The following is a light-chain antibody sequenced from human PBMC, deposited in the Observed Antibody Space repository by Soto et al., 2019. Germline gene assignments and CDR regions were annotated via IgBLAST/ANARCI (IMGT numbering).Light chain of an antibody. CDR2: AAS. J-gene: IGKJ1*01. V-gene: IGKV1-27*01. Sequence: DIQMTQSPSSLSASLGDRVPITSRASQGIRNYLAWYQQKPGKVPRLLIYAASTLQSGVPSRFSGSGSGTDFTLTISSLQPEDVGTYYCQKYTSAPWTFGQGTKVEIK. CDR1: QGIRNY. CDR3: QKYTSAPWT.